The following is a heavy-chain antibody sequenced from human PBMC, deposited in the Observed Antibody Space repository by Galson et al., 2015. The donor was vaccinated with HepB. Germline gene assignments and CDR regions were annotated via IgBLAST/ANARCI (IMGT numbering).Heavy chain of an antibody. D-gene: IGHD6-6*01. CDR2: INHSGST. Sequence: SETLSLTCAVYGGSFSGYYWSWIRQPPGKGLEWIGEINHSGSTNYNPSLKSRVTISVDTSKNQFSLKLSSVTAADTAVYYCARGREPYRAARPLDYWGQGTLVTVSS. V-gene: IGHV4-34*01. CDR3: ARGREPYRAARPLDY. CDR1: GGSFSGYY. J-gene: IGHJ4*02.